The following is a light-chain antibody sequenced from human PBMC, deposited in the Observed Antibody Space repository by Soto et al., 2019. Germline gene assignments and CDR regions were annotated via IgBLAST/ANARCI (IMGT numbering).Light chain of an antibody. V-gene: IGKV1-27*01. Sequence: DIQMTQSPSSLSASVGDRVTITCRASQGISNYLAWYQQKPGKVPKLLIYAASTLQSGLPSRFSGSGSGTDFTVTSISLQPEDVATYYCQKYHRAPHTFGQRTKLDIK. CDR2: AAS. CDR1: QGISNY. J-gene: IGKJ2*01. CDR3: QKYHRAPHT.